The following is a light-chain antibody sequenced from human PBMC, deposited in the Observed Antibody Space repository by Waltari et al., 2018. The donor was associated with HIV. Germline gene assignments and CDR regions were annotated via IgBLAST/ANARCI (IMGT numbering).Light chain of an antibody. J-gene: IGLJ2*01. Sequence: QSALTQPPSASGSPGQSVTISCAGTSSDVGAYNYVSWYQQNPGKAPKLIIYDVNKRPSGVPDRCSGSKSGNTASLTVSGLQAEDEADYYCSSYAGSNNLVVFGGGTKLIVL. V-gene: IGLV2-8*01. CDR3: SSYAGSNNLVV. CDR2: DVN. CDR1: SSDVGAYNY.